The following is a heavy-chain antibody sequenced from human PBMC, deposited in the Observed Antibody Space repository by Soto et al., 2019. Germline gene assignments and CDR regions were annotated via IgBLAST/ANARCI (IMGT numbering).Heavy chain of an antibody. D-gene: IGHD3-3*01. CDR1: GYSFTWSW. CDR2: IYPGDSDT. V-gene: IGHV5-51*01. CDR3: VRQAXTVFSTLTLSPSAYFDF. J-gene: IGHJ4*02. Sequence: GESLKISCKASGYSFTWSWIGWVRQMPGKGLEWMGTIYPGDSDTRYSPSFQGQVTISADRSVSTAYLQWSSLRASDTAMYYCVRQAXTVFSTLTLSPSAYFDFWGQGTLVTVSS.